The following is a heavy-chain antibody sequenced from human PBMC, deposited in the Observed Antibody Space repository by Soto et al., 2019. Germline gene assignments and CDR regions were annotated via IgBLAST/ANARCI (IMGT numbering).Heavy chain of an antibody. D-gene: IGHD2-21*01. CDR2: IYHTGTT. CDR1: GGSINSGDYS. V-gene: IGHV4-30-2*01. J-gene: IGHJ4*02. CDR3: ARRFDPYYFDY. Sequence: SETLSLTCTVSGGSINSGDYSWTWIRQPPGKGLEWIGYIYHTGTTYYNMSLKSRVTISVDRSKNQFSLKLSSVTAADTATYFCARRFDPYYFDYWGQGTLVTVSS.